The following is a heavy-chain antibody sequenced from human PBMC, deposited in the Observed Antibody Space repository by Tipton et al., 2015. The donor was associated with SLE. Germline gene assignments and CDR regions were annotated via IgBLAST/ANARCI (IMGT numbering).Heavy chain of an antibody. Sequence: SLRLSYAASGFTFNTYSMNWVRQAPGKGLEWVSYISSSSSTIFYADSVKGRFTISSDNANNSLYLQMNSLRAEDTALYYCVRDRPHTAMIFDYWGQGRLVTVSS. CDR2: ISSSSSTI. CDR1: GFTFNTYS. V-gene: IGHV3-48*01. J-gene: IGHJ4*02. CDR3: VRDRPHTAMIFDY. D-gene: IGHD5-18*01.